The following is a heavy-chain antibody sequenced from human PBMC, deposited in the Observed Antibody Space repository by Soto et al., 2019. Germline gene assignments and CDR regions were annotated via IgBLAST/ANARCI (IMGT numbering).Heavy chain of an antibody. CDR3: ASQPRILPGSSGPSDY. Sequence: SETLSLTCTVSGGSISSSSYYWGWIRQPPGKGLEWIGSIYYSGSTYYNPSLKSRVTISVDTSKNQFSLKLSSVTAADTAVYYCASQPRILPGSSGPSDYWGQEPLAPVPS. D-gene: IGHD3-9*01. CDR1: GGSISSSSYY. CDR2: IYYSGST. V-gene: IGHV4-39*01. J-gene: IGHJ4*02.